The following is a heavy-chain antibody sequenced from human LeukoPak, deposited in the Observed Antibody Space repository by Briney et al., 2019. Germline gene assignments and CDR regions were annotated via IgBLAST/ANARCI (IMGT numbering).Heavy chain of an antibody. V-gene: IGHV1-2*02. CDR1: GYIFIGYY. CDR2: INPNSGGK. Sequence: AASVKVSCKASGYIFIGYYMHWVRQAPGQGLEWMGWINPNSGGKNSAQKFQGRVTMTRDTSISTAYMELSRLTSDDTAVYYCARHPYSGSYHFDYWGQGTLVTVSS. D-gene: IGHD1-26*01. J-gene: IGHJ4*02. CDR3: ARHPYSGSYHFDY.